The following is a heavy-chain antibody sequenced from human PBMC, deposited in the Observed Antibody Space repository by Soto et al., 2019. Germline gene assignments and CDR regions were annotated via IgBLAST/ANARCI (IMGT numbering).Heavy chain of an antibody. CDR3: TKGLPYYYDSSGIGLFDY. Sequence: TGGSLRLSCAASGFTFSSYAMSWVRQAPGKGLEWVSAISGSGGSTYYADSVKGRFTISRDNSKNTLYLQMNSLRAEDTAVYYCTKGLPYYYDSSGIGLFDYWGQGTLVTVSS. CDR2: ISGSGGST. J-gene: IGHJ4*02. CDR1: GFTFSSYA. V-gene: IGHV3-23*01. D-gene: IGHD3-22*01.